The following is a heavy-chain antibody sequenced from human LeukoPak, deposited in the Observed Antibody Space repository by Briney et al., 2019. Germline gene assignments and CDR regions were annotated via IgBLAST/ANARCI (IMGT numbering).Heavy chain of an antibody. D-gene: IGHD3-9*01. V-gene: IGHV3-48*04. CDR1: GFTFSSYS. J-gene: IGHJ3*02. CDR2: IGGDSRTI. CDR3: ARDSDWAFDI. Sequence: GGSLRLSCSASGFTFSSYSMNWVRQAPGQGLEWLPYIGGDSRTISYADSVKGRFTISRDNAKNSLYLQMDSLRGEDTAVYYCARDSDWAFDIWGQGTVVTVSS.